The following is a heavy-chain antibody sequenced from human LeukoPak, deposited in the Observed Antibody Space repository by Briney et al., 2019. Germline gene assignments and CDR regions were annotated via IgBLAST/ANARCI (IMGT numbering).Heavy chain of an antibody. V-gene: IGHV4-61*02. D-gene: IGHD2-2*01. Sequence: PSQTLSLTCTDPGGSIRSGSSYWSCTRQPAGKGLGSIGRIYTSGSNNYHPPLKSRVTMSVDTSKNQFSLKLSSATAADTAVYYCARGGLYCSTTSCFDYWGQGTLVTVSS. CDR3: ARGGLYCSTTSCFDY. J-gene: IGHJ4*02. CDR2: IYTSGSN. CDR1: GGSIRSGSSY.